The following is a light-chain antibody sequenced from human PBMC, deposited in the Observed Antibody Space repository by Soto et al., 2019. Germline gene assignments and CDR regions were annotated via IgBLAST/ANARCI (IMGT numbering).Light chain of an antibody. Sequence: EIAVTQSPATLSLSPGERATLSCRTSQSVGSYLAWYQKKPGQAPRLLIYDSSNRSTGIPARFSGGGSGREFTLTISSLEPEDFAVYYCQQRSNWPPLTFGGGTKVEI. J-gene: IGKJ4*01. CDR3: QQRSNWPPLT. V-gene: IGKV3-11*02. CDR2: DSS. CDR1: QSVGSY.